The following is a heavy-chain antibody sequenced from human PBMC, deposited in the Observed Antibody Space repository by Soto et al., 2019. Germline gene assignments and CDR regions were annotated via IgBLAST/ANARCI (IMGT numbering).Heavy chain of an antibody. CDR3: TTLGP. CDR2: TAPMCKQT. D-gene: IGHD3-3*01. V-gene: IGHV1-69*02. J-gene: IGHJ5*02. CDR1: GITVGSFI. Sequence: QAQLVQSGAVVKKPGSSVVVSCKASGITVGSFIISWVRQAPGQGLEWMGKTAPMCKQTFDARRFEGRVTITADTSANTVYMELTDLRFEDTAVYYCTTLGPWGQGTQVTVS.